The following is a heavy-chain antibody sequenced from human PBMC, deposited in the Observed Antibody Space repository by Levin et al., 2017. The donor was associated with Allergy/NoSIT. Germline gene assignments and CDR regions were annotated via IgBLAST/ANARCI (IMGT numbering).Heavy chain of an antibody. D-gene: IGHD3-22*01. CDR1: GFTFSDYY. V-gene: IGHV3-11*01. CDR2: ISSSGSTI. J-gene: IGHJ3*02. Sequence: PGGSLRLSCAASGFTFSDYYMSWIRQAPGKGLEWVSYISSSGSTIYYADSVKGRFTISRDNAKNSLYLQMNSLRAEDTAVYYCARDRCSGCDAFDIWGQGTMVTVSS. CDR3: ARDRCSGCDAFDI.